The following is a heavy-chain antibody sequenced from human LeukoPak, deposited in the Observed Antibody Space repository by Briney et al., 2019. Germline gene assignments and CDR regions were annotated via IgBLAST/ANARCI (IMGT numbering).Heavy chain of an antibody. V-gene: IGHV4-34*01. CDR3: ARGSRFDP. CDR1: GGSFSGYY. Sequence: SETLSLTCAVYGGSFSGYYWSWIRQPPGKGLEWIGEINHSGSTNYNPSLKSRVIISVDTSKNQFSLKLSSVTAADTAVYYCARGSRFDPWGQGTLVTVSS. J-gene: IGHJ5*02. CDR2: INHSGST.